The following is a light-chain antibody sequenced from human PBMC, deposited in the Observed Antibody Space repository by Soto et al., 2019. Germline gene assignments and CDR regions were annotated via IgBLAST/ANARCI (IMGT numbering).Light chain of an antibody. CDR2: DVN. CDR1: SSDIGGYDY. J-gene: IGLJ1*01. V-gene: IGLV2-11*01. Sequence: QSALTQPRSVSGSPGQSVTISCTGSSSDIGGYDYVSWYQQHPGKAPRLLIYDVNQRPSRVPDRFSGSKAGNTASLTISGLRTEDDGDYYCCSFAGKDTVEVFGSGTKVTVL. CDR3: CSFAGKDTVEV.